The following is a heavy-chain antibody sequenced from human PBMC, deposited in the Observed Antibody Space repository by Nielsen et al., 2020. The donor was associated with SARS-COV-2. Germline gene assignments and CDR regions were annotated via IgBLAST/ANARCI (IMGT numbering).Heavy chain of an antibody. CDR1: GFTFSSYD. D-gene: IGHD3-10*01. Sequence: GESLKISCVASGFTFSSYDMRWVRRAPGKGLEWVSAIGSAGDTYYPGSVKGRFTISRENAKNSLYLQMNSLRAGDTAVYYCARGGYGWIGGGMDVWGQGTTVTVSS. V-gene: IGHV3-13*04. CDR3: ARGGYGWIGGGMDV. CDR2: IGSAGDT. J-gene: IGHJ6*02.